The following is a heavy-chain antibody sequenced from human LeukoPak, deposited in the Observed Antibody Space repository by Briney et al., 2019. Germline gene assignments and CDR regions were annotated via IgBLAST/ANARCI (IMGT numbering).Heavy chain of an antibody. V-gene: IGHV3-21*01. D-gene: IGHD4-11*01. CDR2: ISSGSSYI. Sequence: PGGSLRLSCAASGSTFSRHSMNWVRQAPGKGLDWVSYISSGSSYIYYADSVKGRFTISRDNAENSLYLQMNSLRGEDTAVYYCARGGLNYADASDIWGQGTMVTVSS. CDR1: GSTFSRHS. CDR3: ARGGLNYADASDI. J-gene: IGHJ3*02.